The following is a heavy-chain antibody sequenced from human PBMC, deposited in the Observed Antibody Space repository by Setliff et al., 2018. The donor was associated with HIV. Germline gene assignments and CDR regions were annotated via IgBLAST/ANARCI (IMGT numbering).Heavy chain of an antibody. CDR3: ARAPLGDIVVVPAHFDS. J-gene: IGHJ4*01. V-gene: IGHV4-59*01. CDR2: IYYSGST. Sequence: TSETLSLTCTVSGGSIRNYYWGWIRQPPGKGLEWIGYIYYSGSTNYNPSLTSRVTISLDTSKNQLSLKLRSVTAADTAVYYCARAPLGDIVVVPAHFDSWGQGTLVTVSS. D-gene: IGHD2-2*01. CDR1: GGSIRNYY.